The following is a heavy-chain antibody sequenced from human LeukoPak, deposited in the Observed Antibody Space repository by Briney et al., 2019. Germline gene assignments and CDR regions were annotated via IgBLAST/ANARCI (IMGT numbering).Heavy chain of an antibody. J-gene: IGHJ4*02. CDR1: GFTFSNYA. D-gene: IGHD3-10*01. V-gene: IGHV3-23*01. CDR2: INNDGRST. CDR3: AKGRKWLFSYFDF. Sequence: GGSLRLSCAASGFTFSNYAMSWVRQAPGKGLEWVAAINNDGRSTYYADSVKGRFTISRDNSKNTLYLQMNSLRADDSAVYFCAKGRKWLFSYFDFWGQGTLVTASS.